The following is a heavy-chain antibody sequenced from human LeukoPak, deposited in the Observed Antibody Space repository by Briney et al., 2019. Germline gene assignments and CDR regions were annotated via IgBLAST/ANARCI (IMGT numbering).Heavy chain of an antibody. CDR2: IKQDGSEK. Sequence: PGGSLRLSCVASGFTFSDYWMSWVRQAPGKGLEWVANIKQDGSEKNYVDSVKGRSTISRDNAKNSLYLQLNSLRADDTAVYYCARDSRRVGATGGSDYWGQGTLGTVSS. CDR3: ARDSRRVGATGGSDY. V-gene: IGHV3-7*03. CDR1: GFTFSDYW. J-gene: IGHJ4*02. D-gene: IGHD1-26*01.